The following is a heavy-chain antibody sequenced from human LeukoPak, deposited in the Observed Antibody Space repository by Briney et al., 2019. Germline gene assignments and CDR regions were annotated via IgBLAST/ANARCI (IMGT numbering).Heavy chain of an antibody. J-gene: IGHJ5*02. CDR1: GFTFRNYV. CDR3: ARDIGATNWFDP. Sequence: GGSLRLSCAASGFTFRNYVIHWVRQAPGKGLVWVSRINSDGRSTSYADSVKGRFTISRDNAKNTLYLQMNSLRAEDTAVHYCARDIGATNWFDPWGQGTLVTVSS. V-gene: IGHV3-74*01. CDR2: INSDGRST. D-gene: IGHD1-26*01.